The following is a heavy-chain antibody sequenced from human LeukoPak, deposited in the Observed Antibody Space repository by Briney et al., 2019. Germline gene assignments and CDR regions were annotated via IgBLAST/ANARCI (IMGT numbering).Heavy chain of an antibody. D-gene: IGHD3/OR15-3a*01. J-gene: IGHJ4*02. CDR1: GGSFSGFY. V-gene: IGHV4-34*01. CDR2: INHSGGT. Sequence: SETLSLTCAVYGGSFSGFYWSWIRQPPGKGLEWIGEINHSGGTNYNPSLKSRVTISVDTSKNQFSLKLSSVTAADTAVYYCARGGWTGEWEFWGQGTLVSVSS. CDR3: ARGGWTGEWEF.